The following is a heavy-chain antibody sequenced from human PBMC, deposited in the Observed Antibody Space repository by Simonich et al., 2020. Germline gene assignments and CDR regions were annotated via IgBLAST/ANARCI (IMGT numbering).Heavy chain of an antibody. D-gene: IGHD3-22*01. CDR2: ISGSGGST. CDR1: GFTFSSYA. V-gene: IGHV3-23*01. Sequence: GGGLVQPGGSLRLSCADSGFTFSSYAMSWVRQGPGKWLGWVSAISGSGGSTYYADSVKGRFTISRDNSKNTRYLQMNSLRAEDTAVYYCAKDLGERITMIVVVIDAFDIWGQGTMVTVSS. CDR3: AKDLGERITMIVVVIDAFDI. J-gene: IGHJ3*02.